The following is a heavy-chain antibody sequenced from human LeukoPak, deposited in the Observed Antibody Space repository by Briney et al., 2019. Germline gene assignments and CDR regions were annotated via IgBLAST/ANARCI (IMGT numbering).Heavy chain of an antibody. CDR2: IDPNSGGT. CDR1: GYTFTGYY. J-gene: IGHJ4*02. Sequence: ASVQVFCKASGYTFTGYYMHWVRQAPGQGLEWMGRIDPNSGGTNYAQKFQGRVTMTRDTSISTAYMELSRLRSDDTAVYYCASAREYCSSTSCYQDYFDYWGQGTLVTVSS. V-gene: IGHV1-2*06. D-gene: IGHD2-2*01. CDR3: ASAREYCSSTSCYQDYFDY.